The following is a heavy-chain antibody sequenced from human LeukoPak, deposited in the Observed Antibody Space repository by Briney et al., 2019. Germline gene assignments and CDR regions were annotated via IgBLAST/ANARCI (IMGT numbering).Heavy chain of an antibody. CDR3: ARVRSGGSCYSCWFDP. CDR2: INPNSGGT. J-gene: IGHJ5*02. D-gene: IGHD2-15*01. CDR1: GYTFTGYY. Sequence: ASVKVSGKASGYTFTGYYMHWVRQAPGQGLEWMGWINPNSGGTNYAQKFQGRVTMTRDTSISTAYMELSRLRSDDTAVYYCARVRSGGSCYSCWFDPWGQGTLVTVSS. V-gene: IGHV1-2*02.